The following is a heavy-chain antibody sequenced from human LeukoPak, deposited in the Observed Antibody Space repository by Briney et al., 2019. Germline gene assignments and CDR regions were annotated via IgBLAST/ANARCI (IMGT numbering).Heavy chain of an antibody. Sequence: TGGSLRLSCAASGFTFSSYAMSWVRQAPGKGLEWVSAISGSGGSTYYADSVKGRFTISRDNSKNTLYLQMNSLRAEDTAVYYCAKDFTGSTDYYGMDVWGQGTTVTVSS. J-gene: IGHJ6*02. V-gene: IGHV3-23*01. D-gene: IGHD2-2*01. CDR2: ISGSGGST. CDR1: GFTFSSYA. CDR3: AKDFTGSTDYYGMDV.